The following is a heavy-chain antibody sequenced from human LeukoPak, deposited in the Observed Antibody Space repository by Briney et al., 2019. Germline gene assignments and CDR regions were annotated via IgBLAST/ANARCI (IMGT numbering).Heavy chain of an antibody. CDR2: ISSSSSYT. CDR3: GSLAAAGTSAFDI. Sequence: GGSLRLSCAASGFTFSDYYMSWIRQAPGKGLEWGSYISSSSSYTNYADSVNGRFTISRDNAKNSLYLQMNSLRAEDTAVYYCGSLAAAGTSAFDIWGQGTMVTVSS. CDR1: GFTFSDYY. V-gene: IGHV3-11*06. D-gene: IGHD6-13*01. J-gene: IGHJ3*02.